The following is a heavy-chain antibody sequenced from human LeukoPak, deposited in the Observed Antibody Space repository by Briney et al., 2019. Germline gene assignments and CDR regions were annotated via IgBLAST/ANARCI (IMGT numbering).Heavy chain of an antibody. D-gene: IGHD6-19*01. CDR2: INHSGST. CDR3: ARAVAGNWFDP. Sequence: PSETLSLTCAVYGGSFSGYYWSWIRQPPGTGLEWIGEINHSGSTNYNPSLKSRVTISVDTSKNQFSLKLSSVTAADTAVYYCARAVAGNWFDPWGQGTLVTVSS. J-gene: IGHJ5*02. CDR1: GGSFSGYY. V-gene: IGHV4-34*01.